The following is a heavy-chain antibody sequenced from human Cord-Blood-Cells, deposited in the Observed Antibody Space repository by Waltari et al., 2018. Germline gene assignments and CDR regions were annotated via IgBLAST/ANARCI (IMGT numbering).Heavy chain of an antibody. CDR2: INAGNGNT. CDR1: GYTFTSYA. J-gene: IGHJ3*02. V-gene: IGHV1-3*01. CDR3: ARDQGGDYDAFDI. Sequence: QVQLVQSGAEVKKPGASEKVSCKASGYTFTSYAMHWVRQAPGKRLEWMGWINAGNGNTKYSQESQGRVTITRDTSASTAYMELSSLRSEDTAVYYCARDQGGDYDAFDIWGQGTMVTVSS. D-gene: IGHD2-21*02.